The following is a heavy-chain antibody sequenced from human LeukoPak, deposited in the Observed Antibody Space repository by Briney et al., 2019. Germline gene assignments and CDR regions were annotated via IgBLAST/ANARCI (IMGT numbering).Heavy chain of an antibody. J-gene: IGHJ4*02. Sequence: TSETLSLTCTVSGGSVSSGAYYWSWIRQPPGKGLEWIGRIYTSGSTNYNPSLKSRVTMSVDTSKNQFSLKLSSVTAADTAVYYCARENDYYDSSDYPDYWGQGTLVTVSS. CDR2: IYTSGST. CDR3: ARENDYYDSSDYPDY. V-gene: IGHV4-61*08. D-gene: IGHD3-22*01. CDR1: GGSVSSGAYY.